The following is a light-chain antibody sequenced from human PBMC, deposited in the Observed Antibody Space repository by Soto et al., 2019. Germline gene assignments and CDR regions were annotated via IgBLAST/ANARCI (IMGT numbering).Light chain of an antibody. Sequence: QSALTQPASVSGSPGQSITISCTGTSSDVGGYNYVSWFQQHPGKGPKLMIYDVSNRPSGVSNRFSGSKSGNTASLTISGXXXXXXXDYYCSSYTSSSTSHVFGTGTKLTVL. CDR1: SSDVGGYNY. CDR2: DVS. V-gene: IGLV2-14*01. CDR3: SSYTSSSTSHV. J-gene: IGLJ1*01.